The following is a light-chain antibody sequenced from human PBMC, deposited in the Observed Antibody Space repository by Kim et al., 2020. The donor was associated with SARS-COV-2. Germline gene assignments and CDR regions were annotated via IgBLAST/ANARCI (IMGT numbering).Light chain of an antibody. V-gene: IGLV1-40*01. CDR1: SSNIGAGYD. J-gene: IGLJ3*02. CDR2: RNI. Sequence: QSVLTQPPSVSGAPGQRVTISCTGTSSNIGAGYDVHWYQQLPGTAPKLLIYRNINRPSGVPDRFSGSKSGTSASLAITGLQADDEADYYCQSYDSSLSDWVFGGGTKLTVL. CDR3: QSYDSSLSDWV.